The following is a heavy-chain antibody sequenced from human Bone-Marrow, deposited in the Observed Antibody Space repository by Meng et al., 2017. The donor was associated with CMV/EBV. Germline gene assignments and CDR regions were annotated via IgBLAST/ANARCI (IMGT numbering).Heavy chain of an antibody. Sequence: SVKVSCKASGGTFSSYAISWVRQAPGQGLEWMGGINPNFGTANYAQKFQGRVTITTDASMSTAYMELSSLRSEDTAVYYCARDVYGVYYWGQGTLVTVSS. CDR3: ARDVYGVYY. CDR2: INPNFGTA. D-gene: IGHD2-8*01. CDR1: GGTFSSYA. V-gene: IGHV1-69*05. J-gene: IGHJ4*02.